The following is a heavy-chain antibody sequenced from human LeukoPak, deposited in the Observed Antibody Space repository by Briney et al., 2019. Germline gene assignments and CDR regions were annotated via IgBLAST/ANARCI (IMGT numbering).Heavy chain of an antibody. CDR1: GGSISSYY. CDR3: GRGHVIQSNQRWFDP. J-gene: IGHJ5*02. V-gene: IGHV4-59*01. Sequence: SETLSLTCTVSGGSISSYYWSWIRQPPGKGLEWIGYISYSGSTNYNPSLTSRVTMSVDTSKNQFSLKVTSVTAADTAVYYCGRGHVIQSNQRWFDPWGQGTLVTVSS. D-gene: IGHD2/OR15-2a*01. CDR2: ISYSGST.